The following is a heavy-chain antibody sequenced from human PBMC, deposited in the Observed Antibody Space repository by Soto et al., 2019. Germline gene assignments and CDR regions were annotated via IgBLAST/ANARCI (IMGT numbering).Heavy chain of an antibody. CDR1: GYTFTSYG. CDR2: ISAYNGNT. CDR3: ARDQRRGYTYYYYGMDV. D-gene: IGHD5-12*01. V-gene: IGHV1-18*01. Sequence: ASVQVSCQASGYTFTSYGISWVRQAPGQGLEWMGWISAYNGNTNYAQKLQGRVTMTTDTSTSTAYMELRSLRSDDTAVYYCARDQRRGYTYYYYGMDVWGQGTTVTVSS. J-gene: IGHJ6*02.